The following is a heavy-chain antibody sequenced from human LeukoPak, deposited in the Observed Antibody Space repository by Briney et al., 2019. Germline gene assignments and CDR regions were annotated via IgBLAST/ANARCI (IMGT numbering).Heavy chain of an antibody. D-gene: IGHD3-16*01. Sequence: ASVKVSCKASKYTFTSYYIHWVRQAPGQGLEWMGWINPNSGGTNYAQEFQGRVTMTRDTSISTAYMESTSLTSDYTAGYYCARAGGGLDYWGQGTLVIVSS. CDR2: INPNSGGT. CDR3: ARAGGGLDY. CDR1: KYTFTSYY. V-gene: IGHV1-2*02. J-gene: IGHJ4*02.